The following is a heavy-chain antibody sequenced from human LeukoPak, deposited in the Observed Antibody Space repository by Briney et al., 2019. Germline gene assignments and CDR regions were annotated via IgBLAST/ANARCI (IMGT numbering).Heavy chain of an antibody. CDR1: GYTFTGYY. CDR3: ARTDSGSSWFDP. V-gene: IGHV1-2*06. J-gene: IGHJ5*02. Sequence: ASVKVSCKASGYTFTGYYMHWVRQAPGQGLEWMGRINPNSGGTNYAQKFQGRVTMTRDTSISTAYMELSRLRSDDTAVYYCARTDSGSSWFDPWGQGTLVTVSS. D-gene: IGHD1-26*01. CDR2: INPNSGGT.